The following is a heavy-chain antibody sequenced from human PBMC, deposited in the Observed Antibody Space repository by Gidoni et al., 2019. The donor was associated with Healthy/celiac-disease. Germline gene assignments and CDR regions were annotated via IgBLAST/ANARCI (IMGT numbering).Heavy chain of an antibody. Sequence: EVQLVESGGGLVKPGGSLRLSCAASGFTFSSYSMNWVRQAPGKGLEWVSSISSSSSYIYYADSVKGRFTISRDNAKNSLYLQMNSLRAEDTAVYYCAREGEDYGDYLGTYFDYWGQGTLVTVSS. V-gene: IGHV3-21*01. J-gene: IGHJ4*02. D-gene: IGHD4-17*01. CDR3: AREGEDYGDYLGTYFDY. CDR2: ISSSSSYI. CDR1: GFTFSSYS.